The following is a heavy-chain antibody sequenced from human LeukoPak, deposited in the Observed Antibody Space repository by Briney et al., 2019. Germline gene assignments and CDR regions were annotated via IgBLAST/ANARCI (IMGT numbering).Heavy chain of an antibody. Sequence: SETLSLTCTVSGGSISSSSYYWGWFRQPPGKGLEWIGSIYYSGSTYYNPSLKSRVTMSVDTSKNQFSLKLSSVTAADTAVYYCASSITMVRGATDYWGQGTLVTVSS. CDR2: IYYSGST. CDR3: ASSITMVRGATDY. D-gene: IGHD3-10*01. J-gene: IGHJ4*02. CDR1: GGSISSSSYY. V-gene: IGHV4-39*07.